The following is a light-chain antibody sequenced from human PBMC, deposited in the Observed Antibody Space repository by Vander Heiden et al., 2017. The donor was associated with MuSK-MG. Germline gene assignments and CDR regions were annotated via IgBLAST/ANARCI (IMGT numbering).Light chain of an antibody. V-gene: IGKV4-1*01. CDR1: QNVFYSSNNKNY. CDR3: QQYFGTPPT. J-gene: IGKJ1*01. Sequence: DIVMTQSPDSLAVSLGERATINCKSSQNVFYSSNNKNYLAWYQQKPGQPPKLLIDWAATRESGVPDRFSGSGSGTDFTLTITSLQAEDVAVYYCQQYFGTPPTFGQGTKVEIK. CDR2: WAA.